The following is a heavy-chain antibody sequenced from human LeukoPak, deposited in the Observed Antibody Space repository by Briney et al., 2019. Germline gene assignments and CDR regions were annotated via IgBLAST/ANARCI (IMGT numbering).Heavy chain of an antibody. J-gene: IGHJ4*02. D-gene: IGHD6-19*01. CDR3: ATTSSGWQYYFDY. V-gene: IGHV4-59*08. CDR2: IYYSGST. Sequence: SETLPLTCTVSGGSISSYYWSWIRQPPGKGLEWIGYIYYSGSTNYNPSLKSRVTISVDTSKNQFSLKLSSVTAADTAVYYCATTSSGWQYYFDYWGQGTLVTVSS. CDR1: GGSISSYY.